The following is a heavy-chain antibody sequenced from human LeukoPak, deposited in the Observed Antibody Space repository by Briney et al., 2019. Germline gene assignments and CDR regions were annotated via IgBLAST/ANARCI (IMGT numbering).Heavy chain of an antibody. CDR2: IYVDGST. Sequence: PGGSLRLSCAASGISVSSNYMSWVRQAPGKGLQWVSVIYVDGSTYYADSVKGRITISRDNSRNTLYLQMNSLRSDDTAVYYCARDLHPLTWIVVVVAAIPGYWGQGTLVTVSS. CDR3: ARDLHPLTWIVVVVAAIPGY. CDR1: GISVSSNY. V-gene: IGHV3-53*05. D-gene: IGHD2-15*01. J-gene: IGHJ4*02.